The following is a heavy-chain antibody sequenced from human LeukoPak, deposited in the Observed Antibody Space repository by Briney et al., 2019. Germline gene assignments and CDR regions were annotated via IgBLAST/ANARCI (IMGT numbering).Heavy chain of an antibody. V-gene: IGHV3-74*01. CDR3: ARGGPIVVVVAAKYRAEYFQH. Sequence: GGSLRLSCAASGFTFSSYWMHWVRQAPGKGLVWVSRINSDGSSTSYADSVKGRFTISRDNAKNTLYLQMNSLRAEDTAVYYCARGGPIVVVVAAKYRAEYFQHWGQGTLVTVSS. D-gene: IGHD2-15*01. CDR2: INSDGSST. CDR1: GFTFSSYW. J-gene: IGHJ1*01.